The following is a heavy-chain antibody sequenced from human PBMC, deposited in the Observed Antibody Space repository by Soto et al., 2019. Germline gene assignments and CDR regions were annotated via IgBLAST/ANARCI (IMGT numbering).Heavy chain of an antibody. Sequence: SETLSLTCVFSCGSITSYHWSWVQQFPGKGLEWIAYTAYTGNTNYNPSLQSRVTISMDTSKNQLSLKLTSMTEADTAVYYCAKGGITMIVVVIKGPNYFDYWGQGTLVTVSS. V-gene: IGHV4-59*01. CDR2: TAYTGNT. CDR1: CGSITSYH. J-gene: IGHJ4*02. D-gene: IGHD3-22*01. CDR3: AKGGITMIVVVIKGPNYFDY.